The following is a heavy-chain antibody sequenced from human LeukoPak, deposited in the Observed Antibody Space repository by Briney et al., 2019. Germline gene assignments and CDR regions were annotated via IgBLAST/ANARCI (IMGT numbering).Heavy chain of an antibody. CDR3: ARLERSGYDIYYYGMDV. J-gene: IGHJ6*02. CDR2: IYYSGST. CDR1: GGSISSSSYY. V-gene: IGHV4-39*01. D-gene: IGHD5-12*01. Sequence: SETLSLTCTVSGGSISSSSYYWGWIRQPPGKGLEWIGSIYYSGSTYYNPSLKSRVTISVDTSKNQFSLKLSSVTAADTAVYYCARLERSGYDIYYYGMDVWGQGTTVTVSS.